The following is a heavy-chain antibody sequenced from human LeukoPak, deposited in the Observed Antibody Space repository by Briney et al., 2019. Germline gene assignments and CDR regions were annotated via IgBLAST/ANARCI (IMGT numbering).Heavy chain of an antibody. V-gene: IGHV3-21*01. J-gene: IGHJ4*02. CDR3: ARVTAVAAPSDY. D-gene: IGHD6-19*01. Sequence: PGGSLRLSCAASGFTFSSYSMNWVRQAPGKGLEWVSSISSSSSYIYYADSVKGRFTISRDNAKNSLYLQMNSLRAEDTAVYYCARVTAVAAPSDYWGQGTLVTVSS. CDR1: GFTFSSYS. CDR2: ISSSSSYI.